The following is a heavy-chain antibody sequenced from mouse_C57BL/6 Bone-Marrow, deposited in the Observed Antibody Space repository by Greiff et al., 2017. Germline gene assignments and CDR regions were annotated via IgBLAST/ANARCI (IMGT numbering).Heavy chain of an antibody. D-gene: IGHD2-3*01. Sequence: VMLVESGPELVKPGASVKLSCKASGYTFTSYDINWVKQRPGQGLEWIGWIYPRDGSTKYNEKFKGKATLTVDTSSSTAYMELHSLTSEDSAVYFCAFDGYYGMDYWGQGTSVTVSS. CDR3: AFDGYYGMDY. CDR2: IYPRDGST. J-gene: IGHJ4*01. V-gene: IGHV1-85*01. CDR1: GYTFTSYD.